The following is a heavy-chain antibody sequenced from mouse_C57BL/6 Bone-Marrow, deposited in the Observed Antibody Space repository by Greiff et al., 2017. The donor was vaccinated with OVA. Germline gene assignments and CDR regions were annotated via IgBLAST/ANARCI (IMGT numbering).Heavy chain of an antibody. CDR2: INPSSGYT. CDR3: ARPLYYGSSYKYFDV. J-gene: IGHJ1*03. D-gene: IGHD1-1*01. CDR1: GYTFTSYT. V-gene: IGHV1-4*01. Sequence: QVQLQQSGAELARPGASVKMSCKASGYTFTSYTMHWVKQRPGQGLEWIGYINPSSGYTKYNQKFKDKATLTADKSSSTAYMQLSSLTSEDSAVYYCARPLYYGSSYKYFDVWGTGTTVTVSS.